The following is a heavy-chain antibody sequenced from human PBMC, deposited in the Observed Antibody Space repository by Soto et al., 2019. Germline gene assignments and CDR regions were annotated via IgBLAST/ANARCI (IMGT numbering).Heavy chain of an antibody. V-gene: IGHV4-34*01. Sequence: LSLTCAVYGGSFSGYYWSWIRQPPGKGLEWIGEINHSGSTNYNPSLQSRVTMSVDTSKNEFSLKVSSVTAADTAVYFCARVRDYGLGTNRHYYGMDVWGQGTTVTVSS. CDR1: GGSFSGYY. J-gene: IGHJ6*02. CDR3: ARVRDYGLGTNRHYYGMDV. CDR2: INHSGST. D-gene: IGHD3-10*01.